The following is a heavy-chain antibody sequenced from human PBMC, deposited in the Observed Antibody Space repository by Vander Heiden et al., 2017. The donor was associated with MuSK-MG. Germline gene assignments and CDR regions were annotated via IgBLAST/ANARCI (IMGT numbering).Heavy chain of an antibody. D-gene: IGHD1-26*01. CDR2: ISGSGGST. V-gene: IGHV3-23*01. J-gene: IGHJ3*02. Sequence: EVQLLESGGGLVQPGGSLRLSCAASGFTFSSYAMSWFRQAPGKGLEWVSAISGSGGSTYYADSVKGRFTISRDNSKNTLYLQMNSLRAEDTAVYYCAKDREPGGAFDIWGQGTMVTVSS. CDR1: GFTFSSYA. CDR3: AKDREPGGAFDI.